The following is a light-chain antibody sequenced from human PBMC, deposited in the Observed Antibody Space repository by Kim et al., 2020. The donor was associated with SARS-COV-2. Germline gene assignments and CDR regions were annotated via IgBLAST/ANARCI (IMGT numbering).Light chain of an antibody. CDR2: GAS. CDR1: HAVDDTF. CDR3: QHYGGSPRS. V-gene: IGKV3-20*01. Sequence: SPGEIATLSCRASHAVDDTFFAWYQQIRGQAPRLLIYGASARAAGVADRFSGSGSGTDFTLTINGLEPDDFAMYYCQHYGGSPRSFGQGTKVDIK. J-gene: IGKJ1*01.